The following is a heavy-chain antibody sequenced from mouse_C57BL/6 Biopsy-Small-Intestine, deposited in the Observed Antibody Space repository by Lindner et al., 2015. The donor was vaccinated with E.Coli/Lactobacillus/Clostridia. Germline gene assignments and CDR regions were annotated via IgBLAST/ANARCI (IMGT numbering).Heavy chain of an antibody. CDR1: GGTFSSYP. CDR3: ARDARGDWNYLRY. J-gene: IGHJ4*01. Sequence: SVKVSCKASGGTFSSYPISWVRQAPGQGFEWMGGIIPIFGTANYAQKFQGRVTISADESTSTAYMGLRSLRSEDAAVYYCARDARGDWNYLRYWGQGTLITVSS. D-gene: IGHD2-13*01. V-gene: IGHV1-81*01. CDR2: IIPIFGTA.